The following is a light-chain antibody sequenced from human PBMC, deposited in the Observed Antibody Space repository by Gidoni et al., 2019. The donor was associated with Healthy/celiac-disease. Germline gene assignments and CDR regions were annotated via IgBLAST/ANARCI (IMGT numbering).Light chain of an antibody. CDR2: DAS. CDR1: ESVSSY. V-gene: IGKV3-11*01. J-gene: IGKJ2*01. Sequence: EIVLTQSPATLSLSPGERATLSCRASESVSSYLAWYQQKPGQAPRLLIYDASNRATGTPARFSGSGSGTDFTLTITGLEPEDFAVYYCQQRTNWPTLGQGTKLEIK. CDR3: QQRTNWPT.